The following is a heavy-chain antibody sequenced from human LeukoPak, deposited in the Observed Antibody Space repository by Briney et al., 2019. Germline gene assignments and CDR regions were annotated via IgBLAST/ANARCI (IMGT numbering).Heavy chain of an antibody. J-gene: IGHJ4*02. CDR3: VSFYETY. D-gene: IGHD2/OR15-2a*01. CDR2: INSDGSWT. V-gene: IGHV3-74*01. Sequence: GGSLRLSCVASGNYWMHWVRQAPGKGLVWVSHINSDGSWTSYADSVKGRFTISKDNAKNTVYLQMNSLGAEDTAVYYCVSFYETYWGRGTLVTVSS. CDR1: GNYW.